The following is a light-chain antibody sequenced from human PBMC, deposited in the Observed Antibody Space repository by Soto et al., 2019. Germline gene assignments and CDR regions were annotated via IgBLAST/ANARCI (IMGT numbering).Light chain of an antibody. CDR3: SSYTSSSTVV. CDR1: TSDVGTYNY. CDR2: EVS. Sequence: QSALTQPASVSGSPGQSITISCSGTTSDVGTYNYVSWYQQHPGKAPKLMIYEVSNRPSGVSNRFSGSKSGNTASLTISGLQAEDEAHYYCSSYTSSSTVVFGGGTQLTVL. V-gene: IGLV2-14*01. J-gene: IGLJ3*02.